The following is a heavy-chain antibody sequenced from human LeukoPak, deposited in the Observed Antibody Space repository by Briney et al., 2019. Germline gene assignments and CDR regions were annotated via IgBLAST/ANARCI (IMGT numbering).Heavy chain of an antibody. Sequence: GGSLRLSCAASGFTFSSYWMSWVRQAPGKGLEWAANIKQDGSEKYYVDSVKGRFTISRDNAKNSLYLQMNSLRAEDTAVYYCARVYSSSSGKNAFDIWGQGTMVTVSS. D-gene: IGHD6-6*01. CDR1: GFTFSSYW. J-gene: IGHJ3*02. CDR3: ARVYSSSSGKNAFDI. CDR2: IKQDGSEK. V-gene: IGHV3-7*03.